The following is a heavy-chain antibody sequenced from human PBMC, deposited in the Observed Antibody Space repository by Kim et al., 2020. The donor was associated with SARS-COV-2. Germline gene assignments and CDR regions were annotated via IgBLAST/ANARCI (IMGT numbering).Heavy chain of an antibody. CDR3: ASSRFMVRGVIRHYYYYYGMDV. J-gene: IGHJ6*02. D-gene: IGHD3-10*01. CDR2: IYPGDSDT. V-gene: IGHV5-51*01. Sequence: GESLKISCKGSGYSFTSYWIGWVRQMPGKGLEWMGIIYPGDSDTRYSPSFQGQVTISADKSISTAYLQWSSLKASDTAMYYCASSRFMVRGVIRHYYYYYGMDVWGQGTTVTVSS. CDR1: GYSFTSYW.